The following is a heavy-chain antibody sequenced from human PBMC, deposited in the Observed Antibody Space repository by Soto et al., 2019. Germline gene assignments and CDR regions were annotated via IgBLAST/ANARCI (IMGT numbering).Heavy chain of an antibody. V-gene: IGHV3-30*03. D-gene: IGHD5-18*01. CDR1: GFAFSSYG. J-gene: IGHJ4*02. Sequence: QAQLVESGGGVVQPGRSLRLSCAASGFAFSSYGMHWVRQAPGTGLEWVAVISYDGSLQHYADSVKGRFTISRDNSKNMVLLQISRLRAEHTAVYYCVADRGYGHASVPYSWGQGTLVSVSS. CDR2: ISYDGSLQ. CDR3: VADRGYGHASVPYS.